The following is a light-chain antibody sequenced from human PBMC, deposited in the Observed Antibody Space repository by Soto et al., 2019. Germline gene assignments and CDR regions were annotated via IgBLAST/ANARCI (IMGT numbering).Light chain of an antibody. Sequence: EIVLTQSPGTLSLSPGERATLSCRASQSVSSSYLAWYQQKPGQAPWLLIYGASGRATGIPDRFSGSGSGTDFTLTVSRLELEDFAVYYCQQYGSSPLFTFGPGTKVDIK. CDR2: GAS. CDR1: QSVSSSY. V-gene: IGKV3-20*01. J-gene: IGKJ3*01. CDR3: QQYGSSPLFT.